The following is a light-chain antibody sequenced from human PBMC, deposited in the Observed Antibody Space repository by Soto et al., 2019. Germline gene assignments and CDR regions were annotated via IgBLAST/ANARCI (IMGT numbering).Light chain of an antibody. CDR1: SSDVGGYNY. CDR2: DVS. J-gene: IGLJ1*01. CDR3: SSYTTSNTPQIV. V-gene: IGLV2-14*03. Sequence: QSVLTQPASVSGSPGQAITISCTGTSSDVGGYNYVSWYQHHPGKAPKLIIYDVSNRPSGVSNRFSGSRSGNTASLTISGLQPEDEAYYYCSSYTTSNTPQIVFGTGTNVPV.